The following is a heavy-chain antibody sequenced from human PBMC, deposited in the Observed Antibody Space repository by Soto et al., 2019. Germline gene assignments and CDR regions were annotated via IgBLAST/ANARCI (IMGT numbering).Heavy chain of an antibody. V-gene: IGHV1-3*01. CDR2: INAGNGNT. CDR1: GYTFTSYA. CDR3: ASSDSSGYYSYYFDY. D-gene: IGHD3-22*01. J-gene: IGHJ4*02. Sequence: ASVKVSCKASGYTFTSYAMHWVRQAPGQRLEWMGWINAGNGNTKYSQKFQGRVTITRDTSASTAYMELSSLRSEDTAVYYCASSDSSGYYSYYFDYWGQGTLVTVSS.